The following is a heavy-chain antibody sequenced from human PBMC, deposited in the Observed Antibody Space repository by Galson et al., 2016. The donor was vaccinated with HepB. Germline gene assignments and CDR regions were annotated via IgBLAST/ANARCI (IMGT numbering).Heavy chain of an antibody. J-gene: IGHJ4*02. D-gene: IGHD6-19*01. V-gene: IGHV1-18*01. CDR1: GYTFASYG. Sequence: SVKVSCKASGYTFASYGTSWVRQAPGQGLEWMGWISAYNGNTNYAQKPQGRVTMTTDTSTGTAYMELRSLRSDDTAVYYCARDWLVAVFDYWGQGTLVTVSS. CDR2: ISAYNGNT. CDR3: ARDWLVAVFDY.